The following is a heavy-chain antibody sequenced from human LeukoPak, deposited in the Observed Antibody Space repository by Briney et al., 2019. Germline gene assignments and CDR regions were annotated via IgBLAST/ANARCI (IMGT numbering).Heavy chain of an antibody. CDR1: GGSISSYY. CDR2: IYTSGST. V-gene: IGHV4-4*09. J-gene: IGHJ4*02. Sequence: TSETLSLTCTVSGGSISSYYWSWIRQPPGKGPEWIGYIYTSGSTNYNPSLKSRVTISVDTSKNQFSLKLSSVTAADTAVYYCVAGDSSGYIGFGYWGQGTLVTVSS. D-gene: IGHD3-22*01. CDR3: VAGDSSGYIGFGY.